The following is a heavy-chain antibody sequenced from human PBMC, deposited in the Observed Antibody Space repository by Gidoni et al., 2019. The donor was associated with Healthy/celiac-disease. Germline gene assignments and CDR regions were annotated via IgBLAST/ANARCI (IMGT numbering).Heavy chain of an antibody. D-gene: IGHD6-6*01. CDR1: GFTFSSYS. J-gene: IGHJ4*02. CDR3: ARDRYSSSSYYFDY. CDR2: ISSSSSYI. V-gene: IGHV3-21*01. Sequence: EVQLVESGGGLVKPGGSLRLSCAASGFTFSSYSMNWVRQAPGKGLEWVSSISSSSSYIYYAYSGKGGFTISRENAKNSLYLQMNSLRAEDTAVYYCARDRYSSSSYYFDYWGQGTLVTVSS.